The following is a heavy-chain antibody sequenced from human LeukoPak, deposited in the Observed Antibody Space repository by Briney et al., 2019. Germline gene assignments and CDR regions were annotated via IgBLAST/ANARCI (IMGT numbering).Heavy chain of an antibody. CDR2: ISSSSSYI. J-gene: IGHJ4*02. CDR1: GFTFSSYS. D-gene: IGHD6-6*01. CDR3: AKGNSSSGGFDY. V-gene: IGHV3-21*01. Sequence: PGGSLRLSCAASGFTFSSYSMNWVRQAPGKGLEWVSSISSSSSYIYYADSVKGRFTISRDNSKNTLYLQMNSLRAEDTAVYYCAKGNSSSGGFDYWGQGTLVTVSS.